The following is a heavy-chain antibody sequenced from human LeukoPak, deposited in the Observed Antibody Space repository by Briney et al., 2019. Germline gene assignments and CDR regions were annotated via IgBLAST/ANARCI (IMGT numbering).Heavy chain of an antibody. CDR1: GGSISSYY. CDR2: IYYSGST. Sequence: SETLSLTCTVSGGSISSYYWGWIRQPPGKGLEWIGSIYYSGSTYYKPSLKSRVTMSVDTSKNQFSLKLSSVTAADTAVYYCARDLVVIYAFDIWGQGTMVTVSS. CDR3: ARDLVVIYAFDI. D-gene: IGHD3-22*01. V-gene: IGHV4-39*07. J-gene: IGHJ3*02.